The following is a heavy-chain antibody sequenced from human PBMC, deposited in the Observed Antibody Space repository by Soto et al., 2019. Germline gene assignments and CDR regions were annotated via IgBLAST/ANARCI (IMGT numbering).Heavy chain of an antibody. V-gene: IGHV1-69*13. Sequence: GASEKVSCKASGYNFTKNNVSWVRQAPGQGLEWMGGIIPIFGTANYAQKFQGRVTITADESTSTAYMELSSLRSEDTAVYYCARLLLEGSGSYYDVNWFDPWGQGTLVTVSS. J-gene: IGHJ5*02. CDR1: GYNFTKNN. CDR2: IIPIFGTA. CDR3: ARLLLEGSGSYYDVNWFDP. D-gene: IGHD3-10*01.